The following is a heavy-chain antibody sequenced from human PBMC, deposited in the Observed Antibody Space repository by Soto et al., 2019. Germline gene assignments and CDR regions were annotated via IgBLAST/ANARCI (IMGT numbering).Heavy chain of an antibody. Sequence: SETLSLTCTVSGGSISSYYWSWIRQPPGKGLEWIGYIYYSGSTNYNPSLKSRVTISVDTSKNQFSLKLSSVTAADTAVYYCARDRRYGDFDYWGQGTLVTVSS. D-gene: IGHD4-17*01. CDR1: GGSISSYY. J-gene: IGHJ4*02. CDR3: ARDRRYGDFDY. V-gene: IGHV4-59*01. CDR2: IYYSGST.